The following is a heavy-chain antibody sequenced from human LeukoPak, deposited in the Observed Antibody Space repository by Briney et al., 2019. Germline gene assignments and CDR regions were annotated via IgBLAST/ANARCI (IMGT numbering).Heavy chain of an antibody. CDR1: GFTFSSYG. J-gene: IGHJ5*02. D-gene: IGHD2-2*01. V-gene: IGHV3-30*18. Sequence: PGRSLRLSCAASGFTFSSYGMHWVRQAPGKGLEWVAVISYDGSNKYYADSVKGRFTISRDNSKNTLYLQMNSLRAEDTAVYYCAKDSIVVVPAADPNWFDPWGQGTLVTVSS. CDR3: AKDSIVVVPAADPNWFDP. CDR2: ISYDGSNK.